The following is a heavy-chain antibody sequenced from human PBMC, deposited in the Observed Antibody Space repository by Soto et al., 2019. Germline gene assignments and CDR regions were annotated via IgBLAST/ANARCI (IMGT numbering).Heavy chain of an antibody. V-gene: IGHV1-18*01. CDR2: ISAYNGNT. J-gene: IGHJ6*03. Sequence: ASVKVSCKASGYTFTSYGISWVRQAPGQGLEWMGWISAYNGNTNYAQKLQGRVTMTTDTSTSTAYMELRSLRSDDTAVYYCARDVDTAMVLDPNYYYMDVWGKGTTVTVSS. CDR3: ARDVDTAMVLDPNYYYMDV. CDR1: GYTFTSYG. D-gene: IGHD5-18*01.